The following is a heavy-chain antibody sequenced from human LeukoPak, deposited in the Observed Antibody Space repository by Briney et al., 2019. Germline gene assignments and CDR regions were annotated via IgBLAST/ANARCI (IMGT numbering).Heavy chain of an antibody. CDR3: ARGSAAPSV. Sequence: SETLSLTCAVYGGSFSGYCWSWIRQPPGKGLEWIGEINHSGSTNYNPSLKSRVTISVDTSKNQFSLKLSSVTAADTAVYYCARGSAAPSVWGQGTLVTVSS. J-gene: IGHJ4*02. V-gene: IGHV4-34*01. CDR1: GGSFSGYC. CDR2: INHSGST. D-gene: IGHD6-13*01.